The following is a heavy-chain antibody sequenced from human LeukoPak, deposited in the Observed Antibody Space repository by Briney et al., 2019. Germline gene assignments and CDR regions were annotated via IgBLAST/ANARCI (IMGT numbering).Heavy chain of an antibody. D-gene: IGHD2-2*01. CDR2: ISGSGGST. J-gene: IGHJ4*02. CDR1: GFTFSSYG. Sequence: SGGSLRLSCAASGFTFSSYGMSWVRQAPGKGLEWVSAISGSGGSTYYADSVKGRFTISRDNSKNTLYLQMNSLRAEDTAVYYCAKDGAGSQSYCSSTSCYVDYWGQGTLVTVSS. V-gene: IGHV3-23*01. CDR3: AKDGAGSQSYCSSTSCYVDY.